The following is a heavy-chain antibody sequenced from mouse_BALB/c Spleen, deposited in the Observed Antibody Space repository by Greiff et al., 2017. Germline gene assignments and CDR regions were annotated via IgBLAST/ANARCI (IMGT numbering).Heavy chain of an antibody. CDR1: GFTFSSYY. J-gene: IGHJ3*01. D-gene: IGHD1-1*01. CDR3: ANSHYYGSPFAY. Sequence: DVMLVESGGGLVKLGGSLKLSCAASGFTFSSYYMSWVRQTPEKRLELVAAINSNGGSTYYPDTVKGRFTISRDNAKNTLYLQMSSLKSEDTALYYCANSHYYGSPFAYWGQGTLVTVSA. V-gene: IGHV5-6-2*01. CDR2: INSNGGST.